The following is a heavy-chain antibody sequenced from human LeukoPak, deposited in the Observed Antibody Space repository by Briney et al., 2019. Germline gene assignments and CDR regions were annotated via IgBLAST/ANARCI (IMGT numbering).Heavy chain of an antibody. CDR3: ARDRRDGYNLKRQFNWFDP. D-gene: IGHD5-24*01. CDR2: IIPIFGTA. Sequence: SVKVSCKASGGTFSSYAISWVRQAPGQGLEWMGGIIPIFGTANYAQKFQGRVTITADESTSTAYMELSSLRSEDTAVYYCARDRRDGYNLKRQFNWFDPWGQGTLVTVSS. V-gene: IGHV1-69*13. CDR1: GGTFSSYA. J-gene: IGHJ5*02.